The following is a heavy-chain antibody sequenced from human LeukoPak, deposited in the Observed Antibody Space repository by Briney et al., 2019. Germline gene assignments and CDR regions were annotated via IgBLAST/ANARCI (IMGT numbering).Heavy chain of an antibody. V-gene: IGHV3-7*01. D-gene: IGHD3-22*01. CDR3: ATNYYDSSGYYVGTYYFDY. J-gene: IGHJ4*02. Sequence: GGSLRLSCAASGFTFSSYWMSWVRQAPGKGLEWVANIKQDGSEKYYVDSVKGRSTISRDNAKNSLYLQMNSLRAEDTAVYYCATNYYDSSGYYVGTYYFDYWGQGTLVTVSS. CDR2: IKQDGSEK. CDR1: GFTFSSYW.